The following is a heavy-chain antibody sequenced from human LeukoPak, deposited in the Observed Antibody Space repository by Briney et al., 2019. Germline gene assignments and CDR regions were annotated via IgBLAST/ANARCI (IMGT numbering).Heavy chain of an antibody. CDR2: ISPSGGIT. CDR1: GFTFSSHG. CDR3: SKWKAIVLVPAARSPIDY. D-gene: IGHD2-2*01. Sequence: PGGSLRLSCAASGFTFSSHGMNWVRQAPGKGLEWVSGISPSGGITYYADSVKGRFTISRDNSKHTLYLQMNSLRAEDTAVYYCSKWKAIVLVPAARSPIDYWGQGTLVTVSS. V-gene: IGHV3-23*01. J-gene: IGHJ4*02.